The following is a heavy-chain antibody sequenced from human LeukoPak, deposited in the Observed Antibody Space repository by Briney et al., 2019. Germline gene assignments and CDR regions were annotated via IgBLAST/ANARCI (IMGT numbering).Heavy chain of an antibody. V-gene: IGHV4-38-2*02. D-gene: IGHD3-3*01. Sequence: SETLSLTCTVSGYSISSGCYWGWIRQPPGKGLEWIGSIYHSGSTYYNPSLKSRVTISVDTSKNQFSLKLSSVTAADAAVYYCARRFTYYDFWSGYSPSTDFDYWGQGTLVTVSS. CDR1: GYSISSGCY. J-gene: IGHJ4*02. CDR2: IYHSGST. CDR3: ARRFTYYDFWSGYSPSTDFDY.